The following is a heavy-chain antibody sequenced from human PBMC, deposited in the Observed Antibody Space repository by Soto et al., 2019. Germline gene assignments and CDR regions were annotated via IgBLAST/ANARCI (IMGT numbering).Heavy chain of an antibody. V-gene: IGHV4-39*01. CDR2: MSYSGST. CDR3: ARHRVPSVYDPIPGCFDS. Sequence: SETLSLTCTVSGGSISSSSSYWGWIRQPPGKGLEWIGSMSYSGSTYHNPSLKSQVNLSVDTSQSRYSLKLTSVTAANTAVNYCARHRVPSVYDPIPGCFDSWGQGILVTVSS. CDR1: GGSISSSSSY. D-gene: IGHD5-12*01. J-gene: IGHJ4*02.